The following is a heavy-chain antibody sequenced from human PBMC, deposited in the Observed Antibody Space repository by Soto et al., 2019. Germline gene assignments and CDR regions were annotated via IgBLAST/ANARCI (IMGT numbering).Heavy chain of an antibody. Sequence: ASVKVSCKASGYTFTSYGISWVRQAPGQGLEWMGWISAYNGNTNYAQKLQGRVTMTTDTSTSTAYMELRSLRSDDTAVYYCARDIVLVPAAMGYYYCYGMDVWGQGTTVTVSS. CDR2: ISAYNGNT. CDR3: ARDIVLVPAAMGYYYCYGMDV. V-gene: IGHV1-18*01. CDR1: GYTFTSYG. D-gene: IGHD2-2*01. J-gene: IGHJ6*02.